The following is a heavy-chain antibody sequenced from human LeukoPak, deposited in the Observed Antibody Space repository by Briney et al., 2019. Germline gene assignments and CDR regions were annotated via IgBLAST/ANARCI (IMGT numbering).Heavy chain of an antibody. CDR3: AKDSRGRSIAAASSY. CDR2: ISYDGSNK. V-gene: IGHV3-30*04. Sequence: GGSLRLSCAASGFTFSSYAMHWVRQAPGKGLEWVAVISYDGSNKYYADSVKGRFTISRDNSKNTLYLQMNSLRAEDTAVYYCAKDSRGRSIAAASSYWGQGTLVTVSS. CDR1: GFTFSSYA. J-gene: IGHJ4*02. D-gene: IGHD6-13*01.